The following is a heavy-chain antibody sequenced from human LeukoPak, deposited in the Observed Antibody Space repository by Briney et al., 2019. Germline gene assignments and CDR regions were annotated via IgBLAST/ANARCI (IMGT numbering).Heavy chain of an antibody. Sequence: PGGSLRLSCAASGFTFSSYSMNWVRQAPGKGLEWVSSISSSSSYIYYADSVKGRFTISRDNAKNSLYLRMNSLRAEDTAVYYCAGDQRRYFDYWGQGTLVTVSS. D-gene: IGHD1-1*01. J-gene: IGHJ4*02. CDR2: ISSSSSYI. CDR3: AGDQRRYFDY. CDR1: GFTFSSYS. V-gene: IGHV3-21*01.